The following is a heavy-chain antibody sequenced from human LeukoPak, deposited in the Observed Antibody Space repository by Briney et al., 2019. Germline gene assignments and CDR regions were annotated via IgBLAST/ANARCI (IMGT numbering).Heavy chain of an antibody. Sequence: GASVEVSCKASGYTFTSYGISWVRQAPGQGLEWMGWISAYNGNTNYAQKLQGRVTMTTDTSTSTAYMELRSLRSDDTAVYYCARGLYCSSTSCPNWFDPWGQGTLVTVSS. J-gene: IGHJ5*02. V-gene: IGHV1-18*04. CDR2: ISAYNGNT. D-gene: IGHD2-2*01. CDR1: GYTFTSYG. CDR3: ARGLYCSSTSCPNWFDP.